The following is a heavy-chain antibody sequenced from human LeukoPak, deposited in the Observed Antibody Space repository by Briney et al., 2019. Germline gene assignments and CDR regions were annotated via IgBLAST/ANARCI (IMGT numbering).Heavy chain of an antibody. CDR2: ISGSGTTT. D-gene: IGHD4-11*01. CDR1: GFTFSSYA. CDR3: AKYGTSTDYSNYVDAFDI. Sequence: GGSLRLSCAASGFTFSSYAMSWVRQAPGKGLEWVSTISGSGTTTYYADSVMGRFTISRDNSKNTLYVQMNRLRAEDTAVYYCAKYGTSTDYSNYVDAFDIWGQGTMVTVSS. J-gene: IGHJ3*02. V-gene: IGHV3-23*01.